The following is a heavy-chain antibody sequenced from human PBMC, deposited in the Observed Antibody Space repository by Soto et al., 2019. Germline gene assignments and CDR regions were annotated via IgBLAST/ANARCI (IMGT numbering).Heavy chain of an antibody. J-gene: IGHJ6*02. D-gene: IGHD2-8*01. V-gene: IGHV3-33*01. Sequence: QVQLVESGGGVVQPGRSLRLSCAASGFTFSSYGMHWVRQAPGKGLEWVAVIWYDGSNKYYADSVKGRFTISRDNSKNTLYLKMNSLRAEDTAVYYCARDLLRGYCTNGVCYSYGMDVWGQGTTVTVSS. CDR2: IWYDGSNK. CDR1: GFTFSSYG. CDR3: ARDLLRGYCTNGVCYSYGMDV.